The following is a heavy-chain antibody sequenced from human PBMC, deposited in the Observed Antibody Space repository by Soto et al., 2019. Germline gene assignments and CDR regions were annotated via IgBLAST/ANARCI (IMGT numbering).Heavy chain of an antibody. V-gene: IGHV1-69*13. J-gene: IGHJ4*02. CDR3: ARGSCSSTSCYTADY. Sequence: ASVKVSCKASGGTFSSYAISWVRQAPGQGLEWMGGIIPIFGTANYAQKFQGRVTITADESTSTAYMELSSLRSEDTAVYYCARGSCSSTSCYTADYWGQGTLVTVSS. D-gene: IGHD2-2*02. CDR1: GGTFSSYA. CDR2: IIPIFGTA.